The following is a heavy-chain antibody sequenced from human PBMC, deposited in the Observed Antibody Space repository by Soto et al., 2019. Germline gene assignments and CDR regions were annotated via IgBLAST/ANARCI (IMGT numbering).Heavy chain of an antibody. CDR2: ISYDGSNK. J-gene: IGHJ2*01. CDR3: ARGARYCCGGGCYSFWYFDL. D-gene: IGHD2-15*01. V-gene: IGHV3-33*01. CDR1: QFTFSNYG. Sequence: QVQLVESGGGVVQPGRSLRLSCAASQFTFSNYGIHWVRQAPGKGLEWVAVISYDGSNKYYVDSVKGRFTISRDNSKKTVYVEMNILRAEDTAVYYCARGARYCCGGGCYSFWYFDLWGRGTLVTVSS.